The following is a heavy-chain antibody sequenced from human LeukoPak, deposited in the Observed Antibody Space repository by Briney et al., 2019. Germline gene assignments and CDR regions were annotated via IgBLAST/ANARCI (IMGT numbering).Heavy chain of an antibody. D-gene: IGHD2-15*01. Sequence: ASVKVSCKASGGTFSSYAISWVRQAPGQGLEWMGWMNPNSGNTGYAQKFQGRVTMTRNTSISTAYMELSSLRSEDTAVYYCARGGGWSHYWGQGTLVTVSS. CDR1: GGTFSSYA. CDR3: ARGGGWSHY. J-gene: IGHJ4*02. V-gene: IGHV1-8*02. CDR2: MNPNSGNT.